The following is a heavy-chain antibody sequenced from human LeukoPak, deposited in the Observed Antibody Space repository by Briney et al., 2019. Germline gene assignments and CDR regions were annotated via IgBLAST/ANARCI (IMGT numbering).Heavy chain of an antibody. CDR2: INPSGGST. Sequence: GASVKVSCKASGYTFTSNDIHWVRQAPGQGLEWMGIINPSGGSTSYAQKFQGRVTMTRDTSTSTVYMELSSLRSEDTAVYYCARFASLYSRSWYYAFDIRGQGTMVTVSS. CDR3: ARFASLYSRSWYYAFDI. D-gene: IGHD6-13*01. J-gene: IGHJ3*02. CDR1: GYTFTSND. V-gene: IGHV1-46*01.